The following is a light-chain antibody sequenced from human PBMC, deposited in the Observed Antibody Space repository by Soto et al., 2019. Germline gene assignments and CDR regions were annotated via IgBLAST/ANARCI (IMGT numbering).Light chain of an antibody. CDR2: RNN. Sequence: QSVLTQPPSASGTPGQRVTISCSGSSSNIGSNYVYWYQQLPGTAPKLLIYRNNQRPSGVPDRFPGSNSGTSASLAISGLRSEDEADYYCAAWEDSLRGSDVFGTGTKVTVL. J-gene: IGLJ1*01. V-gene: IGLV1-47*01. CDR1: SSNIGSNY. CDR3: AAWEDSLRGSDV.